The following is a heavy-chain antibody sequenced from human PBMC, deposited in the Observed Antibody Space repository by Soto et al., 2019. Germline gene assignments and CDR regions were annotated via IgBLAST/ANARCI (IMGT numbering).Heavy chain of an antibody. D-gene: IGHD3-22*01. CDR1: GGSISSYY. CDR3: ARESLDSSGSGIPYSYYFDY. V-gene: IGHV4-59*01. Sequence: NPSETLSLTCTVSGGSISSYYWSWIRQPPGKGLEWIGYIYYSGSTNYNPSLKSRVTISVDTSKNQFSLKLSSVTAADTAVYYCARESLDSSGSGIPYSYYFDYWGQGTLVTVSS. J-gene: IGHJ4*02. CDR2: IYYSGST.